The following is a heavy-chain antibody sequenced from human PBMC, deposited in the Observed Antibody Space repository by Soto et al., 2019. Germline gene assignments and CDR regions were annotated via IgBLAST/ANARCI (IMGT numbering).Heavy chain of an antibody. Sequence: QVQLVESGGGVVQPGRSLRLSCAASGFIFSSYGMKWVRQAPGKGLEWVAVISYDGSNKYYADSVKGRFTISRDNSKNTLYLQMNSLRAEDTAVYYCSKDLQGYRSGWYSVFDIWGQGTMVTVSS. V-gene: IGHV3-30*18. D-gene: IGHD6-19*01. J-gene: IGHJ3*02. CDR2: ISYDGSNK. CDR3: SKDLQGYRSGWYSVFDI. CDR1: GFIFSSYG.